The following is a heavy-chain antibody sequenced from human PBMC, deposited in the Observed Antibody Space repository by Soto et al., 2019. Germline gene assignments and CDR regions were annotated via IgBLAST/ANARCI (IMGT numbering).Heavy chain of an antibody. Sequence: ASVQVSCKASGYTFTGYYMHWVRQAPGQELEWMGWINPNSGGTNYAQKFQGWVTMTRDTSISTAYMELSRLRSDDTAVYYCARERRPGIAAAGTSDAFDIWGQGTMVTVSS. CDR1: GYTFTGYY. V-gene: IGHV1-2*04. CDR2: INPNSGGT. J-gene: IGHJ3*02. D-gene: IGHD6-13*01. CDR3: ARERRPGIAAAGTSDAFDI.